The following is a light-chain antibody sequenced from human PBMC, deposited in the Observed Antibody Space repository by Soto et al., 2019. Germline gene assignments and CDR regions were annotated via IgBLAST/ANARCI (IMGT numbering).Light chain of an antibody. V-gene: IGLV1-44*01. J-gene: IGLJ2*01. CDR3: AAWDDSLNGVV. CDR1: SSNIGSHT. Sequence: QSVLTQPPSASGTPGQTIAISCSGGSSNIGSHTVNWYQQLPGTAPRLLIYSNTQRPSGVPDRFSGSKSGTSASLAISGLQCEYEGDYYCAAWDDSLNGVVFGGGTKLTVL. CDR2: SNT.